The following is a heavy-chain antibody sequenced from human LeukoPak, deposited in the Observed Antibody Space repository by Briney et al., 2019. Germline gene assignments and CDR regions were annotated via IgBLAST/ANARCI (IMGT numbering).Heavy chain of an antibody. CDR2: IIPIFGTA. D-gene: IGHD3-3*01. CDR3: ARGRVLRFLEWLFYDTFDY. Sequence: SVKVSCKASGGTFSSYAISWVRQAPGQGLEWMGGIIPIFGTANYAQKFQGRVTITADKSTSTAYMELSSLRSEDTAVYYCARGRVLRFLEWLFYDTFDYWGQGTLVTVSS. V-gene: IGHV1-69*06. J-gene: IGHJ4*02. CDR1: GGTFSSYA.